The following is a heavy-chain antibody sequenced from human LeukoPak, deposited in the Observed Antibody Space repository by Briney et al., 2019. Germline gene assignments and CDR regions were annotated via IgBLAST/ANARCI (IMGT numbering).Heavy chain of an antibody. D-gene: IGHD3-16*02. CDR3: ARRYVWGSYRYNDY. J-gene: IGHJ4*02. CDR2: IVVASGNT. CDR1: GFTFTNSA. Sequence: ASVKVSCKASGFTFTNSATQWVRQARGQRLEWIGWIVVASGNTKYAQKFQERVTITRDMSTSTAYMELSSLRPEDTAVYYCARRYVWGSYRYNDYWGQGTLVTVSS. V-gene: IGHV1-58*02.